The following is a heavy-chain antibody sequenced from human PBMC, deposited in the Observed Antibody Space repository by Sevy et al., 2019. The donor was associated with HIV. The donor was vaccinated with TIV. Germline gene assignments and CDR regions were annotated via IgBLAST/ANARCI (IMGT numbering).Heavy chain of an antibody. D-gene: IGHD3-10*01. CDR1: GFTFSEFG. CDR3: ARARGEILRSAFKS. Sequence: GGSLRLSCAASGFTFSEFGMHWVRQAPGKGLEWVAVISHDGRNNKYNADSVKCRFTISRDNSKNTLYLQMNSIRAEATAISYCARARGEILRSAFKSWGQGTLVTVSS. CDR2: ISHDGRNNK. V-gene: IGHV3-30*04. J-gene: IGHJ5*02.